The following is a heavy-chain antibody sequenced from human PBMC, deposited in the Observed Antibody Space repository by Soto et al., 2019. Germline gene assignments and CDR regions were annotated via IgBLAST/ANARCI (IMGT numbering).Heavy chain of an antibody. J-gene: IGHJ4*02. V-gene: IGHV1-18*01. Sequence: GASVKVSCKASGYTFTSYGISWVRQAPGQGLEWMGWISAYNGNTNYAQKLQGRVTMTTDTSTSTAYMELRSLRSDDTAVYYCASATYESSGYYPTDYWGQGTLVTVSS. CDR2: ISAYNGNT. D-gene: IGHD3-22*01. CDR1: GYTFTSYG. CDR3: ASATYESSGYYPTDY.